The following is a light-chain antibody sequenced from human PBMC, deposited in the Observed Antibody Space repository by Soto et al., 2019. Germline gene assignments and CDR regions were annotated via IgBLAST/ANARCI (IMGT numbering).Light chain of an antibody. CDR3: QSYDSSTVV. CDR1: SGSIASNY. CDR2: EDN. Sequence: NFMLTQPHSVSESPGKTVTISCTRSSGSIASNYVQWYQQRPGSAPTTVIYEDNQRPSGVPDRFPGSTDGSSNSASLTISGLQTEDEADYYCQSYDSSTVVFGGGTKVTVL. J-gene: IGLJ2*01. V-gene: IGLV6-57*04.